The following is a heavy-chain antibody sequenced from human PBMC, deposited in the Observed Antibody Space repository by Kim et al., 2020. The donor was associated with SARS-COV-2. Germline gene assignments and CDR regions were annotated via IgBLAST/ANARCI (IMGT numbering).Heavy chain of an antibody. CDR2: IGTAGDT. J-gene: IGHJ3*02. CDR3: ARATVTTLGAFDI. V-gene: IGHV3-13*01. D-gene: IGHD4-17*01. CDR1: GFTFSSYD. Sequence: GGSLRLSCAASGFTFSSYDMHWVRQATGKGLEWVSAIGTAGDTYYPGSVKGRFTISRENAKNSLYLQMNSLRAGDTAVYYCARATVTTLGAFDIWGQGTMVTVSS.